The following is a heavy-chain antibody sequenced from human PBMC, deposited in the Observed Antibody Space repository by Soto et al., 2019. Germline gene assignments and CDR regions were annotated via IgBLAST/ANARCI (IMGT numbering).Heavy chain of an antibody. CDR3: ARDTGSWNYDY. Sequence: QVQLVESGGGVVQPGRSLRLSCAASGLSFSSNAMHWVRQAPGKGLEWVALISYDGSSKYYTDSVKGRFTISRDNSKNTLYLEMNSLRPEDTAGYFCARDTGSWNYDYWGKGPLDTASS. D-gene: IGHD1-7*01. CDR2: ISYDGSSK. CDR1: GLSFSSNA. J-gene: IGHJ4*02. V-gene: IGHV3-30-3*01.